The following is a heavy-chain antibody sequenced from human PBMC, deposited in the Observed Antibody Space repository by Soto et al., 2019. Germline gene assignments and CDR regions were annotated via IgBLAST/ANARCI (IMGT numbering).Heavy chain of an antibody. D-gene: IGHD2-2*01. CDR3: ARAFCGGTSCHGGNFDY. J-gene: IGHJ4*02. V-gene: IGHV3-23*04. CDR1: GFMFDDYA. CDR2: ISDGGGST. Sequence: EVQLVESGGGLVQPGRSLRLTCTASGFMFDDYAIHWVRQAPGKGLEWVSAISDGGGSTYYADSVKGRLTISRDNSKNTLYLQMNSLRAEDTALYYCARAFCGGTSCHGGNFDYWGQGTLVTVSS.